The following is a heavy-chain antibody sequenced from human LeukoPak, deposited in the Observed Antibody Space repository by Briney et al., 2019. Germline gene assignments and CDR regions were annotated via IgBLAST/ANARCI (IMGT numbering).Heavy chain of an antibody. CDR2: ISSRSSYI. D-gene: IGHD2-2*01. CDR1: GFTFSSYS. CDR3: ASLYCSSTSCYDYYYYGMDV. J-gene: IGHJ6*04. V-gene: IGHV3-21*01. Sequence: PGGSLRLSCAASGFTFSSYSMNWVRQAPGKGLEWVSSISSRSSYIYYADSVKGRFTISRDNAKNSLYLQMNSLRAEDTAVYYCASLYCSSTSCYDYYYYGMDVWGKGTTVTVSS.